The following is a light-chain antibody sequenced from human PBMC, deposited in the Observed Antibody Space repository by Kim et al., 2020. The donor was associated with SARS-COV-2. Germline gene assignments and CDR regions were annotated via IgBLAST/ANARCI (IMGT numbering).Light chain of an antibody. CDR2: GKN. CDR3: NSRDSSGNHVV. V-gene: IGLV3-19*01. CDR1: SLRSYY. Sequence: LGQTARITCQGDSLRSYYASWYQQKPGQAPVLVIYGKNNRPSGIPDRFSGSSSGNTASLTITGAQAEDEADYYCNSRDSSGNHVVFGGGTQLTVL. J-gene: IGLJ2*01.